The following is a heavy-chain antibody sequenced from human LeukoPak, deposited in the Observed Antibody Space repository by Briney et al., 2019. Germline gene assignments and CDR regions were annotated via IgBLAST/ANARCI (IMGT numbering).Heavy chain of an antibody. Sequence: SETLSLTCAVYGGSFSGYYWSWIRQPPGKGLEWIGEINHSGSTNYNPSLKSRVTISVDTSKNQFSLKLSSVTAADTAVYYCAREGSSAYNWIDPWGQGTLVTVSS. CDR1: GGSFSGYY. V-gene: IGHV4-34*09. J-gene: IGHJ5*02. D-gene: IGHD6-6*01. CDR3: AREGSSAYNWIDP. CDR2: INHSGST.